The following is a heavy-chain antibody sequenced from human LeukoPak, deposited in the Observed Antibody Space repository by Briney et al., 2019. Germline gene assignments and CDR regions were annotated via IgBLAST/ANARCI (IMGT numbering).Heavy chain of an antibody. V-gene: IGHV3-23*01. Sequence: GGSLRLSCAASGFTFSSYAMSWVRQAPGKGLEWVSAISGSGGSTYYADSVKGRFTISRDNSKNTLYLQMNSLRAEDTAVYYCARGPVGATSRNWFDPWGQGTLVTVSS. D-gene: IGHD1-26*01. CDR2: ISGSGGST. CDR1: GFTFSSYA. CDR3: ARGPVGATSRNWFDP. J-gene: IGHJ5*02.